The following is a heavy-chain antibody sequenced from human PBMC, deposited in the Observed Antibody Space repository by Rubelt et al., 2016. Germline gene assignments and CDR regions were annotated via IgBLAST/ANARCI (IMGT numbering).Heavy chain of an antibody. CDR2: IKQDGSEK. CDR3: ARDTYRFFDY. Sequence: EVQLVESGGGLVQPGGSLRLSCAASGFTFSSYWMSWVRQAPGKGLEWVANIKQDGSEKHYVDSVEGRFTVSRDNAKNSLYLQMNSLRAEDTAVYYCARDTYRFFDYWGQGTLVSVSS. D-gene: IGHD3-3*01. J-gene: IGHJ4*02. V-gene: IGHV3-7*01. CDR1: GFTFSSYW.